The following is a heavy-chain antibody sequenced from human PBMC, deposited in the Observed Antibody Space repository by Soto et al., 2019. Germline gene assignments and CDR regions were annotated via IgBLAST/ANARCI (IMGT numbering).Heavy chain of an antibody. CDR3: AYSTGWYRIDN. Sequence: QVQLQESGPGRVKSSGTLSLTCGVSGDSISSSKLWSWVRQPPGKGLEWIGDIFHTGSTNYNPSLNSRVTISIDKSKNQFSLRLRSVTAADTAVYYCAYSTGWYRIDNWGQGSLVTVSS. J-gene: IGHJ4*02. V-gene: IGHV4-4*02. CDR1: GDSISSSKL. CDR2: IFHTGST. D-gene: IGHD6-19*01.